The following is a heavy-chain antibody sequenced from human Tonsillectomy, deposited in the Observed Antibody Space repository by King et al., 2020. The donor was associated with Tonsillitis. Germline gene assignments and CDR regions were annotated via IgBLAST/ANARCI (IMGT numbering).Heavy chain of an antibody. D-gene: IGHD3-22*01. CDR1: GGSISSGGYS. V-gene: IGHV4-30-2*01. Sequence: QLQESGSGLVKPSQTLSLTCAVSGGSISSGGYSWSWIRQPPGKGLEWIGCIYHSGSTYYNPSLKSRVTISIDRSKNQFSLKLSSVTAADTAVYYCARGYYSFDYWGQGTLVTVSP. J-gene: IGHJ4*02. CDR2: IYHSGST. CDR3: ARGYYSFDY.